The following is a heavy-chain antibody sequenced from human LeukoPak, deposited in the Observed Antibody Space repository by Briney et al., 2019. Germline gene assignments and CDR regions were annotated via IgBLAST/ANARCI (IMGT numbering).Heavy chain of an antibody. Sequence: PSETLSLACTVSGGSISSDSYYWSWIRQPAGKGLEWIGRIFASGSTNYSPSHKSRVTISMDTSKNQFSLKLSSVTAADTAVYYCARGLKYYYYYMDVWGKGTTVTISS. CDR2: IFASGST. V-gene: IGHV4-61*02. D-gene: IGHD3-16*01. CDR1: GGSISSDSYY. J-gene: IGHJ6*03. CDR3: ARGLKYYYYYMDV.